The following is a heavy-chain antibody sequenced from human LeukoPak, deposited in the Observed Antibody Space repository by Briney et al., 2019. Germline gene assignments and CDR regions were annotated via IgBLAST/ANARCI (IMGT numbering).Heavy chain of an antibody. Sequence: SETLSLTCAVYGGSFSGYYWSWIRQPPGKGLEWIGEINHSGSTYYNPSLKSRVTISVDRSKNQFSLKLSSVTAADTAVYYCARDYYDSSGYYIPLGYWGQGTLVTVSS. CDR1: GGSFSGYY. J-gene: IGHJ4*02. CDR2: INHSGST. V-gene: IGHV4-34*01. CDR3: ARDYYDSSGYYIPLGY. D-gene: IGHD3-22*01.